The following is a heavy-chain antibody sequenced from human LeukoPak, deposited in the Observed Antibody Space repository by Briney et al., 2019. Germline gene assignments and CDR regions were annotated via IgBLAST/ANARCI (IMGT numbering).Heavy chain of an antibody. J-gene: IGHJ5*02. V-gene: IGHV1-2*02. D-gene: IGHD6-13*01. CDR3: ARGPLLVANWFDP. CDR2: INPNSGGT. CDR1: GYTFTGYY. Sequence: ASVKVSCKASGYTFTGYYMHWVRQAPGQGLEWMGWINPNSGGTNYAQKFQGRVTMTRDTSISTAYMELSRLRSDDTAVYYCARGPLLVANWFDPCGQGTLVTVSS.